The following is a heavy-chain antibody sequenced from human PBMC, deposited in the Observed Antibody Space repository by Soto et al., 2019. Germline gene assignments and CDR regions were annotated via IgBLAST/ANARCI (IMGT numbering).Heavy chain of an antibody. CDR3: ARQLVDVAARPLRLWYFDL. J-gene: IGHJ2*01. Sequence: QVQLQESGPGLVKPSETLSLTCSVSGGSISTYYWTWIRQPPGKGLEWIGYIYYSGSTNYNPSLKSRVTMSVDTSKNQFSLNLSSVTAADTAVYYCARQLVDVAARPLRLWYFDLWGRGTPLTVSS. D-gene: IGHD6-6*01. CDR2: IYYSGST. CDR1: GGSISTYY. V-gene: IGHV4-59*08.